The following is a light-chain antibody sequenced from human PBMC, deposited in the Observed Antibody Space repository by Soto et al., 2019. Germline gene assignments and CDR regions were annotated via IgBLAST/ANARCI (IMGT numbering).Light chain of an antibody. CDR2: DTT. Sequence: DIQMTQSPSSLSASEEDRVTITCRASQEIGSWLAWYQQKPGKAPTSLIYDTTNLQNDVPSRISCSRSGTDVTHTISSLQPEDSEIYYFQQYNSCPLTVGRGT. CDR3: QQYNSCPLT. V-gene: IGKV1D-16*01. CDR1: QEIGSW. J-gene: IGKJ4*01.